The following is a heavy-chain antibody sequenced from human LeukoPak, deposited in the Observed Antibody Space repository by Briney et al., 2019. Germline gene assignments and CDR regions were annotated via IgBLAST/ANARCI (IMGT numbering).Heavy chain of an antibody. Sequence: ASVKVSCKVSGYTLTELSMHWVRQAPGKGHEWMGGFDPEDGETIYAQKFQGRVTMTEDTSTDTAYMELSSLRSGDTAVYYCATDRREYYYYGMDVWGQGTTVTVSS. J-gene: IGHJ6*02. CDR3: ATDRREYYYYGMDV. CDR2: FDPEDGET. CDR1: GYTLTELS. V-gene: IGHV1-24*01.